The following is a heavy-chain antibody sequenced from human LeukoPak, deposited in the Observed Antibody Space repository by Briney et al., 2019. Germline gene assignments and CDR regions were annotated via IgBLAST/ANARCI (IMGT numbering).Heavy chain of an antibody. Sequence: GGSLRLSCAASGFTVSSNYMSWVRQAPGKGLEWVSVIYSGGSTYYADSVKGRFTISRDNSKNTLYLQMNSLRAEDTAVYYCARVSSYYDSFDCWGQGTLVTVSS. CDR3: ARVSSYYDSFDC. CDR1: GFTVSSNY. V-gene: IGHV3-66*01. CDR2: IYSGGST. J-gene: IGHJ4*02. D-gene: IGHD3-22*01.